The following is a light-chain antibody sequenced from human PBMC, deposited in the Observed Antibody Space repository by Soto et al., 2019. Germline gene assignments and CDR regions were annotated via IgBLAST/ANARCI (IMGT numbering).Light chain of an antibody. CDR1: QDIRNY. V-gene: IGKV1-33*01. Sequence: DIQMTQSPSSLSASVGDRVTITCQASQDIRNYLNWYQQKPGKAPKLLIYDASYLETGVPSRFSGSGSGTDFTFTIDSLQPEHIATYYCQQYVDFPQTFGQGTKLEIK. CDR2: DAS. CDR3: QQYVDFPQT. J-gene: IGKJ2*01.